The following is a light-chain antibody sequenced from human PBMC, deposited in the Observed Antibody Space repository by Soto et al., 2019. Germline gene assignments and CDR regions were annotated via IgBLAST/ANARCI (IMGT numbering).Light chain of an antibody. Sequence: AIRMTQSPSSLSASTGDKVTITCRASQGVGTYLAWFQQRPGRAPELLIYSASTLQSGVPSRFSGSGSETDFTLTISSLQSEDFATYYCQQYYSYPLTFGGGTEVEI. CDR3: QQYYSYPLT. J-gene: IGKJ4*01. CDR2: SAS. V-gene: IGKV1-8*01. CDR1: QGVGTY.